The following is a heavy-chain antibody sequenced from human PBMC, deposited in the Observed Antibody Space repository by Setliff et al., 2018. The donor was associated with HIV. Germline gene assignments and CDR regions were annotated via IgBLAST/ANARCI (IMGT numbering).Heavy chain of an antibody. CDR3: VRYIGAAAEYIDH. CDR2: IYPGDSDS. Sequence: GESLRISCHLSGYSFVDFWIGWVRQMPGKGLEWVGFIYPGDSDSRYSPSFRGQVTISADKSTTTAYLDWASLKASDTAMYYCVRYIGAAAEYIDHWGQGTLVTVSS. D-gene: IGHD6-25*01. CDR1: GYSFVDFW. V-gene: IGHV5-51*01. J-gene: IGHJ4*02.